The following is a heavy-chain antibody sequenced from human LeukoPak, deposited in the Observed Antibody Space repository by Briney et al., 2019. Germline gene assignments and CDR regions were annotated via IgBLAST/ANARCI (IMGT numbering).Heavy chain of an antibody. CDR3: ARGGTNYYYMDV. V-gene: IGHV3-23*01. CDR2: LSGSGDRT. Sequence: GGSLRLSCAVSGFTFSHAWMSWVRQAPGKGLEWVSALSGSGDRTFYVDSVKGRFTVSRDNSKNTLYLQMDSLRVDDTALYYCARGGTNYYYMDVWGNGTTVTVSS. J-gene: IGHJ6*03. CDR1: GFTFSHAW.